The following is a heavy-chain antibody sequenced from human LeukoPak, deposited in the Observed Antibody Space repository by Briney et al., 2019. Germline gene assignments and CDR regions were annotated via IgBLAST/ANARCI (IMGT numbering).Heavy chain of an antibody. D-gene: IGHD2-15*01. V-gene: IGHV3-7*01. J-gene: IGHJ4*02. CDR3: AGGAGWLADY. CDR2: IKQDGSEE. CDR1: GFTFSPYW. Sequence: PGGSLRLSCAASGFTFSPYWMNWFRQAPGKGLEWVAIIKQDGSEEHYDGSVEGRFTISRDSGKNSLYLQMNSLRAEDTAVYYCAGGAGWLADYWGQGTLVTVSS.